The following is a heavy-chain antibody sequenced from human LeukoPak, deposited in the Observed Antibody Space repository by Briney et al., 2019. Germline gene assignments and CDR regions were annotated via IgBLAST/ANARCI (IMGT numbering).Heavy chain of an antibody. CDR2: ISYDGSNK. J-gene: IGHJ6*04. CDR3: ARDSGPSGSGSQAYYYYGMDV. V-gene: IGHV3-30*04. D-gene: IGHD3-10*01. Sequence: GGALRLSCSASGFTLSSYAMHSVRQAPGKGLEGVEVISYDGSNKYYAHSVKGRFTISRDNSKNTLYLQMNRLRGEDTAVYYCARDSGPSGSGSQAYYYYGMDVWGKGTTVTVSS. CDR1: GFTLSSYA.